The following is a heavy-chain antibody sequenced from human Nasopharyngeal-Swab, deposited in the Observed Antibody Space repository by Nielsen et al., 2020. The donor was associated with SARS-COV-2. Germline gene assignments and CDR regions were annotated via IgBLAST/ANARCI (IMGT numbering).Heavy chain of an antibody. Sequence: GESLKISCAASGFTFSRFGMHWVRQAPGKGLEWVAFIAYDANIEYYGDSVKGRFSISRDSSKNTLHLQMDSLRGEDTAVYYCARDAPAHYGAFYWGRGTLVTVSS. J-gene: IGHJ4*02. CDR2: IAYDANIE. V-gene: IGHV3-30*03. D-gene: IGHD4-17*01. CDR1: GFTFSRFG. CDR3: ARDAPAHYGAFY.